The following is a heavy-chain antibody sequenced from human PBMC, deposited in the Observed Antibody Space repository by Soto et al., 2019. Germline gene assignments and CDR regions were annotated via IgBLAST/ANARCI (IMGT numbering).Heavy chain of an antibody. D-gene: IGHD6-6*01. V-gene: IGHV3-30*18. Sequence: PGGSLRLSCATSGFSFSSDGMHWVRQAPGKGLEWVAVISYDGSNKYYADSVKGRFTISRDNSKNTLYLQMNSLRGEDTAVYYCAKDKRAARPEHFDYWGQGTLVTVSS. CDR3: AKDKRAARPEHFDY. CDR1: GFSFSSDG. CDR2: ISYDGSNK. J-gene: IGHJ4*02.